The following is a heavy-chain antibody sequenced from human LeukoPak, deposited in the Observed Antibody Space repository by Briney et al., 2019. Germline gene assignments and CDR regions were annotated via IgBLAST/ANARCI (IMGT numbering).Heavy chain of an antibody. CDR3: ARDSSPRPVQPYYFDY. D-gene: IGHD6-13*01. CDR1: GFTFSSYE. Sequence: GGSLRLSCAASGFTFSSYEMNWVRQAPGKGLEWVSYISSSGSTIYYADSAKGRFTISRDNAKNSLYLQMNSLRAEDTAVYYCARDSSPRPVQPYYFDYWGQGTLVTVSS. CDR2: ISSSGSTI. J-gene: IGHJ4*02. V-gene: IGHV3-48*03.